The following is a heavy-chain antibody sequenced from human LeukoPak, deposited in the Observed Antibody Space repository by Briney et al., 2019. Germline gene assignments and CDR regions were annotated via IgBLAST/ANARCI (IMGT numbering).Heavy chain of an antibody. J-gene: IGHJ2*01. Sequence: PSETLSLTCTVSGGSISSYYWSWIRQPPGKGLEWIGYIYYSGSTNYNPSLKSRVTISVDTSKNQFSLKLSSVTAADTAVYYCVRHSSGWTRSYWYFDLWGRGTLVTVSS. D-gene: IGHD6-19*01. CDR1: GGSISSYY. V-gene: IGHV4-59*08. CDR2: IYYSGST. CDR3: VRHSSGWTRSYWYFDL.